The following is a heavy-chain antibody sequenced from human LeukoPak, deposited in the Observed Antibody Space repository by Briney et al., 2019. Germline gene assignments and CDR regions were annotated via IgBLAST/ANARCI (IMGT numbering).Heavy chain of an antibody. CDR1: GGSISSGSHY. CDR3: ARWGIAAAGTLGYMDV. CDR2: IYTSGST. V-gene: IGHV4-61*02. D-gene: IGHD6-13*01. J-gene: IGHJ6*03. Sequence: SQTLSLTCTVSGGSISSGSHYWSWIRQPAGKGLEWIGRIYTSGSTNYNPSLKSRVTISVDTSKNQFSLKLSSVTAADTAVYYCARWGIAAAGTLGYMDVWGKGTTVTVSS.